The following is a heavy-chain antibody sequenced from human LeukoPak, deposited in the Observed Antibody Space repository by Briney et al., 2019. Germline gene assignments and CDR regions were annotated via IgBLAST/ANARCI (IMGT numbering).Heavy chain of an antibody. V-gene: IGHV4-61*01. CDR3: ARDGAPYNWNDS. J-gene: IGHJ5*01. CDR2: IYYSGRN. CDR1: GGSVNRGSYY. Sequence: SETLSLTCTVSGGSVNRGSYYWSWIRPPPGKGLEWIGYIYYSGRNNYHPSLKSRVTISLDTSKNQFSLKLSSVTAADTAVYYCARDGAPYNWNDSWGQGTLVTVSS.